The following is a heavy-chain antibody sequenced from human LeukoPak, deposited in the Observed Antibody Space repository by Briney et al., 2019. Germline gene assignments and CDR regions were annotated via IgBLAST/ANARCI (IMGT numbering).Heavy chain of an antibody. CDR3: AELGITMIGGV. D-gene: IGHD3-10*02. Sequence: GGSLRLSCAASGFTFSNYWMHWVRQAPGKVLVWVSRINSDGINTSYADSVKGRFTISRDNAKNTLNLQMNSLRAEDTAVYYCAELGITMIGGVWGKGTTVTISS. J-gene: IGHJ6*04. V-gene: IGHV3-74*01. CDR2: INSDGINT. CDR1: GFTFSNYW.